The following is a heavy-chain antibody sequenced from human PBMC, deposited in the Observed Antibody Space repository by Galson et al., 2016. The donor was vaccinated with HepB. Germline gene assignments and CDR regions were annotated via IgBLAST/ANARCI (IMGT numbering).Heavy chain of an antibody. V-gene: IGHV3-23*01. Sequence: SLRLSCAGSGLTFSKSNLGWLRQAPGQGLEWVSDLHGDGTTYYTDSVQGRFAISRDDSKNTLYLQMNTLRAEDTGIYYCAGAWKWGQGTMATVSS. D-gene: IGHD1-1*01. J-gene: IGHJ3*01. CDR3: AGAWK. CDR1: GLTFSKSN. CDR2: LHGDGTT.